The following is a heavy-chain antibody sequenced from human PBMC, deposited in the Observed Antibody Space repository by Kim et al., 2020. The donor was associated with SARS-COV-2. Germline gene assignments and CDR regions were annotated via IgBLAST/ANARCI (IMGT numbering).Heavy chain of an antibody. Sequence: GGSLRLSCAASGFTFSSYAMSWVRQAPGKGLEWVSGIGGGSIGTYYADSVKGRFAVSRDNSKNTLYLHMNSLRADDTAVYYCAKDGDWGVLGYFDLWGRGTLVTVSS. CDR3: AKDGDWGVLGYFDL. J-gene: IGHJ2*01. D-gene: IGHD7-27*01. CDR1: GFTFSSYA. CDR2: IGGGSIGT. V-gene: IGHV3-23*01.